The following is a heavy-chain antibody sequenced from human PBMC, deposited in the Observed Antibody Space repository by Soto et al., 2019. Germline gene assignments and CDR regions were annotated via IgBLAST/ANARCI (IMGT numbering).Heavy chain of an antibody. J-gene: IGHJ4*02. CDR1: GGSISSPYY. V-gene: IGHV4-39*01. D-gene: IGHD1-26*01. CDR3: ARRSGGGYLTLGY. Sequence: QLQLQESGPGLVKPSETLSLTCTVSGGSISSPYYWGWIRQSPGKGLEWIGDIYYGGSTYYNPSRKSRVTISVDTSKNQFSLKLSSVTAADTAVYYCARRSGGGYLTLGYWGQGTLVTVSS. CDR2: IYYGGST.